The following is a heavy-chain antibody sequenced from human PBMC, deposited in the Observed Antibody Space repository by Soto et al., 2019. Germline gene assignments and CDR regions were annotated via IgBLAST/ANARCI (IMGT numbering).Heavy chain of an antibody. Sequence: GGSLRLSCAASGFTFSAHDMHWVRQAPGKGLEWVSCVAPSSNTYYTASVKGRFTISRENAKNSVYLQMNSLTAGDTAVYYCARDRSTIYAFDIWGQGTMVTVSS. CDR3: ARDRSTIYAFDI. CDR2: VAPSSNT. CDR1: GFTFSAHD. V-gene: IGHV3-13*01. D-gene: IGHD3-3*01. J-gene: IGHJ3*02.